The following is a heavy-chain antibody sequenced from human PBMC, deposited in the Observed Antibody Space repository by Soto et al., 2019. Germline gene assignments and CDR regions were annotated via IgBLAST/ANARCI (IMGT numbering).Heavy chain of an antibody. J-gene: IGHJ4*02. CDR1: GASISSSNW. CDR2: IYHSGST. Sequence: ETLCRTGAVSGASISSSNWWSWVRQPPGKGLEWIGEIYHSGSTNYNPSLKIRVTISVDKSKNQFSLKLSSVTAADTAVYYCARLIVGATNYFDYWGQGTLVTVYS. CDR3: ARLIVGATNYFDY. D-gene: IGHD1-26*01. V-gene: IGHV4-4*02.